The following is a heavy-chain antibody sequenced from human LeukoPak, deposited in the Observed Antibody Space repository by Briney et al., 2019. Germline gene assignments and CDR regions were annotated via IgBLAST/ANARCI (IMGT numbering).Heavy chain of an antibody. CDR1: GYTFSSYA. D-gene: IGHD6-6*01. CDR2: INAGNGNT. V-gene: IGHV1-3*01. CDR3: ARALSSSSIAYNWFDP. J-gene: IGHJ5*02. Sequence: RGASVKVSCKASGYTFSSYAMHWVRQAPGQRLEWMRWINAGNGNTKYSENFQGRVTITRDTSASTAYMELSSLRSEDTAVYYCARALSSSSIAYNWFDPWGQGTLVTVSS.